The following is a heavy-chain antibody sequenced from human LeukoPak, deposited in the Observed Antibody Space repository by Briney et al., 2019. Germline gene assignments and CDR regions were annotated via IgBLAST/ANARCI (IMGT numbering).Heavy chain of an antibody. CDR2: ISGSGGST. CDR3: ATTYYYGSGSYEY. D-gene: IGHD3-10*01. J-gene: IGHJ4*02. CDR1: GFTFSSYG. V-gene: IGHV3-23*01. Sequence: GGSLRLSCAASGFTFSSYGMSWVRQAPGKGLEWVSGISGSGGSTYYADSVKGRFTISRDNSKNTLYLQMNSLRSEDTAVYYCATTYYYGSGSYEYWGQGTLVTVSS.